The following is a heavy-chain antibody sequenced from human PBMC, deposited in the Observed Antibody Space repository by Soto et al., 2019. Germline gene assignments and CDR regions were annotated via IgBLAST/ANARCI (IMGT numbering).Heavy chain of an antibody. D-gene: IGHD6-13*01. V-gene: IGHV4-31*03. CDR1: CGSISSGGYY. CDR3: VVSGAAAGTPYFDY. J-gene: IGHJ4*02. CDR2: IYYSGST. Sequence: SETLSLTCTVSCGSISSGGYYWSWIRQHPGKGLEWIGYIYYSGSTYYNPSLKSRVTISVDTSKNQFSLKLSSVTAADTAVYYCVVSGAAAGTPYFDYWGQGTLVTVSS.